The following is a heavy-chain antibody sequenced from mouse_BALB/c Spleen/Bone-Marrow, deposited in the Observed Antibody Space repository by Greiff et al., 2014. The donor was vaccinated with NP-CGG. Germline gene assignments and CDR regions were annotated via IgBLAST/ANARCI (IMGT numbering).Heavy chain of an antibody. J-gene: IGHJ3*01. CDR2: IDPETGGT. Sequence: QVHVKQSGAELVRPGTSVTLSCKASGYTFTDYKMHWVKQTPVHGLEWIGLIDPETGGTAYNQRFKGKAIMTADKSSITAYMDLRSLTSEDSAVYYCTIVAYWGQGTLVTVSA. V-gene: IGHV1-15*01. CDR1: GYTFTDYK. CDR3: TIVAY.